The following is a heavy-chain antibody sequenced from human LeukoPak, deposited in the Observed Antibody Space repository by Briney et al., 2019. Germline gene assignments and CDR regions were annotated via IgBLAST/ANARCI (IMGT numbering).Heavy chain of an antibody. CDR1: GGTFSSYA. V-gene: IGHV1-69*01. J-gene: IGHJ4*02. CDR3: ARPEALSITIFGVALDY. Sequence: GSSVKVSCKASGGTFSSYAISWVQQAPGQGLEWMGGIIPIFGTANYAQKFQGRVTITADESTSTAYMGLSSLRSEDTAVYYCARPEALSITIFGVALDYWGQGTLVTVSS. CDR2: IIPIFGTA. D-gene: IGHD3-3*01.